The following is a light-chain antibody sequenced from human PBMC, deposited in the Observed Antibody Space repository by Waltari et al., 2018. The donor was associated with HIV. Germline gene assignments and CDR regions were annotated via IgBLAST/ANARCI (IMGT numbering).Light chain of an antibody. V-gene: IGKV3-15*01. Sequence: TQSPATLSVSPGERATLSCRASQSVSSNLAWYQQKPGQAPRLLIYGASTRATGIPARFSGSGSGTEFTLTISSLQSEDFAVYYCQQYNNWPLYTFGQGTKLEIK. CDR3: QQYNNWPLYT. CDR1: QSVSSN. J-gene: IGKJ2*01. CDR2: GAS.